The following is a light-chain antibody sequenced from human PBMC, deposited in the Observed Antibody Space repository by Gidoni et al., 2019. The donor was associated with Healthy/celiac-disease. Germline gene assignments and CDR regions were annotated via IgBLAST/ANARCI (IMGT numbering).Light chain of an antibody. J-gene: IGKJ1*01. Sequence: AIRMTQSPSSFSASTGDRVTISCRASQGISSYLAWYQQKPGKAPKLLIYAASTLQSGVPSRFISSGSGTDFTLTISCLQSEDFATYYCQQYYSYPPTFGQGTKVEIK. CDR2: AAS. CDR3: QQYYSYPPT. V-gene: IGKV1-8*01. CDR1: QGISSY.